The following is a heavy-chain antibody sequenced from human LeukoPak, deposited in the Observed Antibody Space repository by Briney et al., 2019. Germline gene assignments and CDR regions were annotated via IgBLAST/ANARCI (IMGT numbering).Heavy chain of an antibody. CDR1: GGSISSYY. V-gene: IGHV4-59*12. D-gene: IGHD2-15*01. J-gene: IGHJ4*02. Sequence: SETLSLTCTVSGGSISSYYWSWIRQPPGKGLEWIGYIYYSGSTNYNPSLKSRVTISVDTSKNQFSLKLSSVTAADTAVYYCARTPWDCSGGSCYEGDFDYWGQGTLVTVSS. CDR2: IYYSGST. CDR3: ARTPWDCSGGSCYEGDFDY.